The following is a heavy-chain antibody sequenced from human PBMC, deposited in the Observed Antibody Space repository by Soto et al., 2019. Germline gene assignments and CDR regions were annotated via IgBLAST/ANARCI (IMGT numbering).Heavy chain of an antibody. CDR2: INHSGGT. CDR3: ARGYCSSNSCYPYFDY. D-gene: IGHD2-2*01. V-gene: IGHV4-34*01. CDR1: GGSFSGYY. J-gene: IGHJ4*02. Sequence: QVQLQQWGAGLLKPSETLSLTCAVYGGSFSGYYWSWIHQPPGKGLEWIGEINHSGGTNYNPSLKSRVTISVDTYKNQFSLKLSSVTAADTAVYYCARGYCSSNSCYPYFDYWGQGTLVPVSS.